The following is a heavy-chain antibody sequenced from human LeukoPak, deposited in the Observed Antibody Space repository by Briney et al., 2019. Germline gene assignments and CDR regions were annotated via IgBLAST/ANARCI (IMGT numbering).Heavy chain of an antibody. CDR2: IYTSGST. J-gene: IGHJ6*03. CDR3: ARDLPSTNYYDSSGYYYGRRVYYYMDV. V-gene: IGHV4-61*02. Sequence: SETLSLTCTVSGGSISSDSYYWSWIRQPAGKGLEWIGRIYTSGSTNYNPSLKSRVTMSVDTSKNQFSLKLSSVTAVDTAVYYCARDLPSTNYYDSSGYYYGRRVYYYMDVWGKGTTVTISS. CDR1: GGSISSDSYY. D-gene: IGHD3-22*01.